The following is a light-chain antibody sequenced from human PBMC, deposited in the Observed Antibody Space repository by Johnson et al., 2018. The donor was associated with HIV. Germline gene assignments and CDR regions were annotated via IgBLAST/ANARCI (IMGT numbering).Light chain of an antibody. CDR2: ENN. CDR1: SSNIGNNY. CDR3: GTWDSSLRTGF. Sequence: QAVLTQPPSVSAAPGQKVTISCSGSSSNIGNNYVSWYQQLPGTAPKLLIYENNKRPSGIPDRFSGSKSGTSATLGITGLQTGDEADDYCGTWDSSLRTGFVGTGTKVTV. V-gene: IGLV1-51*02. J-gene: IGLJ1*01.